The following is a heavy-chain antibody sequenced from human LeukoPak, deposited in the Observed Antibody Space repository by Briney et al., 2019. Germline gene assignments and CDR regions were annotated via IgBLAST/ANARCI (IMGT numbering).Heavy chain of an antibody. CDR3: ARQVGSSSSVHY. CDR1: GGSFSGYY. Sequence: SETLSLTCAVYGGSFSGYYWSWIRQPPGKGLEWIGEINHSGSTNYNPSLKSRVTISVDTSENQFSLKLSSVTAADTAVYYCARQVGSSSSVHYWGQGTLVTVSS. D-gene: IGHD6-6*01. V-gene: IGHV4-34*01. J-gene: IGHJ4*02. CDR2: INHSGST.